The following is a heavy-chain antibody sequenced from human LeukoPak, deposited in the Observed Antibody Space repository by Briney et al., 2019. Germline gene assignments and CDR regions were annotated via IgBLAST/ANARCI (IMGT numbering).Heavy chain of an antibody. Sequence: GGSLRVSCAASGFTFSNYAMTWVRQAPGKGLEWVSKISGRGGATDHADSVKGRFTISRDNSKNTLYLQINSLRAEDTAVYYCARVADTHIFDYWGQGTLVTVSS. CDR3: ARVADTHIFDY. D-gene: IGHD2-21*01. CDR1: GFTFSNYA. J-gene: IGHJ4*02. CDR2: ISGRGGAT. V-gene: IGHV3-23*01.